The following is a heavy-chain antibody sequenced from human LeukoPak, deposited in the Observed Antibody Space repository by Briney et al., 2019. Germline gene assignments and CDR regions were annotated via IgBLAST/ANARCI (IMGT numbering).Heavy chain of an antibody. Sequence: SETLSLTCTVSGGSISGYYWSWIRQPPGKGLEWIGYTYYSGSTNYNPSLKSRVTISVDTSKNQFSLKLSSVTAADTAVYYCARASGYDILTGYYNYWGQGTLVTVSS. CDR2: TYYSGST. J-gene: IGHJ4*02. D-gene: IGHD3-9*01. V-gene: IGHV4-59*01. CDR1: GGSISGYY. CDR3: ARASGYDILTGYYNY.